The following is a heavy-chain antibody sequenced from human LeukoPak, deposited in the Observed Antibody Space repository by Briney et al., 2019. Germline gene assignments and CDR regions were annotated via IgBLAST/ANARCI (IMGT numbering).Heavy chain of an antibody. Sequence: ASVKVSCKTSGYTFTSNGISWVRQAPEQGLEWMGWIGTYKGNTNYAQMFQGRVTMTTDTSTSTAYMELKSLRSDDTAVYYCARTPGMVVVKTFYCMDVWGQGTTVTVSS. D-gene: IGHD3-22*01. V-gene: IGHV1-18*01. CDR1: GYTFTSNG. CDR2: IGTYKGNT. CDR3: ARTPGMVVVKTFYCMDV. J-gene: IGHJ6*02.